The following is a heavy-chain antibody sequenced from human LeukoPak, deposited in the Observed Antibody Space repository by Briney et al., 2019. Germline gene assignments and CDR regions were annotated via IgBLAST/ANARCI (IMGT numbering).Heavy chain of an antibody. CDR2: IYANGET. J-gene: IGHJ4*02. Sequence: GGSLRLSCSASGFSFSTHTMNWIRQAPGKGLEWVSGIYANGETFYSDSVKGRFTISRDNSKNALFLHMNGLRAEDTAVYYCAKDRFPDARWEVDYWGLGTPVTVSS. CDR1: GFSFSTHT. D-gene: IGHD1-26*01. V-gene: IGHV3-23*01. CDR3: AKDRFPDARWEVDY.